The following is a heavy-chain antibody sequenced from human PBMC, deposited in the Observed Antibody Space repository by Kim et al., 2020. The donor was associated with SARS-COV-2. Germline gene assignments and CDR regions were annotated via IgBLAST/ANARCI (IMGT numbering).Heavy chain of an antibody. V-gene: IGHV3-21*01. CDR2: ISSSSSYI. J-gene: IGHJ6*02. D-gene: IGHD6-6*01. CDR3: ARDRVGRAALRNYYYYYGMDV. Sequence: GGSLRLSCAASGFTFSSYSMNWVRQAPGKGLEWVSSISSSSSYIYYADSVKGRFTISRDNAKNSLYLQMNSLRAEDTAVYYCARDRVGRAALRNYYYYYGMDVWGQGTTVTVSS. CDR1: GFTFSSYS.